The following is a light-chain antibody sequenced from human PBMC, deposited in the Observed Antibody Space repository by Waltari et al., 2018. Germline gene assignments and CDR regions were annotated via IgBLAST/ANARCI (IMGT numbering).Light chain of an antibody. J-gene: IGLJ1*01. CDR2: RNN. Sequence: QSVLTQPPSASGTPGQGVIISCSASSSHLGTNYLYWYQPLPGTAPRLLIYRNNHRPSGVPDRFSGSKSGTSASLAISGLRSEDEADYYCATWDDSLRAHVFGTGTKVTVL. CDR3: ATWDDSLRAHV. V-gene: IGLV1-47*01. CDR1: SSHLGTNY.